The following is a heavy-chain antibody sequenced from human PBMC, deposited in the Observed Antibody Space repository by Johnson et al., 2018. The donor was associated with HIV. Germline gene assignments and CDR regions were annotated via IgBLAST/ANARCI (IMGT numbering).Heavy chain of an antibody. CDR1: GFTFDDYA. Sequence: QVQLVESGGGVVQPGRSLRLSCAASGFTFDDYAMHWVRQAPGKGLEWVAVISYDGSNKYYADSVKGRFTISRDNSKNTLYLQMNSLRAEDTAVYYCAVGLNTDAFDIWGQGTMVTVSS. CDR3: AVGLNTDAFDI. V-gene: IGHV3-30-3*01. J-gene: IGHJ3*02. D-gene: IGHD3/OR15-3a*01. CDR2: ISYDGSNK.